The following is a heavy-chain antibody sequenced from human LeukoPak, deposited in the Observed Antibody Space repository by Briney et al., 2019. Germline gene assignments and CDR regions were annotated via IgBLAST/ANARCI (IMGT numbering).Heavy chain of an antibody. Sequence: GGSLRLSCAASGFTFSSYGMHWVRQAPGKGLEWVAVISYDGSNKYYPDSVKGRFTISRDNSKNTLYLQLNSLRAEDTAVYYCAKAQTTVTPIIDYWGQGNLVTVSS. V-gene: IGHV3-30*18. CDR2: ISYDGSNK. J-gene: IGHJ4*02. D-gene: IGHD4-17*01. CDR1: GFTFSSYG. CDR3: AKAQTTVTPIIDY.